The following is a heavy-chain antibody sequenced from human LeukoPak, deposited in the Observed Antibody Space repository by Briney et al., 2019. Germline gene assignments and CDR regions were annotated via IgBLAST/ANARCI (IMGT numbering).Heavy chain of an antibody. V-gene: IGHV3-30*02. Sequence: GGSLRLSCAASGFAFSSYAMSWVRQAPGKGLEWVAFIRYDGTNRYYADSVKGRFTISRDNSKNTLYLQMNSLRAEDTAVYYCAKSTIVGATVDAFDIWGQGTMVTVSS. CDR2: IRYDGTNR. J-gene: IGHJ3*02. CDR3: AKSTIVGATVDAFDI. CDR1: GFAFSSYA. D-gene: IGHD1-26*01.